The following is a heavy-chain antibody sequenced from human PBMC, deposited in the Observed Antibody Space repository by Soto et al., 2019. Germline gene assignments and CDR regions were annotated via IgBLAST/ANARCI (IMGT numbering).Heavy chain of an antibody. CDR3: ARAVVATGNWFDP. D-gene: IGHD2-15*01. Sequence: QVQLQESGPGLVKPSQTLSLTCTVSGGSISSGGYYWSWIRQHPGKGLEWIGYIYYSGSTYYNPSLRSRVTIAVDTSKNQFALKLSSVTAADTAVYYCARAVVATGNWFDPWGQLTLVTGSS. V-gene: IGHV4-31*03. CDR2: IYYSGST. CDR1: GGSISSGGYY. J-gene: IGHJ5*02.